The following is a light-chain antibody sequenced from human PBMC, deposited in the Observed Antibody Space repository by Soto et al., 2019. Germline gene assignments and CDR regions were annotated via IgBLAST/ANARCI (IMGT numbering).Light chain of an antibody. CDR1: QSVRSD. J-gene: IGKJ1*01. CDR2: AAS. V-gene: IGKV3-15*01. Sequence: MTQSPSSLSASLVERATISCRASQSVRSDLAWYQQKPGKAPKPLIYAASTIATGIPARFSGSGSGTGFTLTISSLQSEDSAVYYCLQDYNWPWTFGQGT. CDR3: LQDYNWPWT.